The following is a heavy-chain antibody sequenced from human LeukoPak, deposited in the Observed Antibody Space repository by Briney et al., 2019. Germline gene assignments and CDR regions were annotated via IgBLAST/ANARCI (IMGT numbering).Heavy chain of an antibody. J-gene: IGHJ4*02. CDR3: ARGRTRYCSGGSCYSGGGSYFDY. CDR1: GGSFSGYY. D-gene: IGHD2-15*01. V-gene: IGHV4-34*01. CDR2: INHSGTT. Sequence: SETLSLTCAVYGGSFSGYYWSWIRQPPGKGLEWIGEINHSGTTNYNPSLKSRVTISVDTSKNQFSLKLSSVTAADTAVYYCARGRTRYCSGGSCYSGGGSYFDYWGQGTLATVSS.